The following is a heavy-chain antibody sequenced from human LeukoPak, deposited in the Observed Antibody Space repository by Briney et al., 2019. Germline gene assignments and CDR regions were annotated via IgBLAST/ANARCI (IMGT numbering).Heavy chain of an antibody. D-gene: IGHD6-13*01. V-gene: IGHV4-59*12. CDR2: IYYSGST. Sequence: SETLSLTCTVSGGSISSYYWSWIRQPPGKGLEWIGYIYYSGSTSYNPSLKSRVTISVDTSKNQFSLKLSSVTAADTAVYYCARLNGGYSSSWYLDYWGQGTLVTVSS. J-gene: IGHJ4*02. CDR1: GGSISSYY. CDR3: ARLNGGYSSSWYLDY.